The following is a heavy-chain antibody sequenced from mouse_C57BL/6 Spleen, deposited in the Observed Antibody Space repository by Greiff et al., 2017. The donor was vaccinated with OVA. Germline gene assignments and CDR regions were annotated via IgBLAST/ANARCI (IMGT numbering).Heavy chain of an antibody. CDR2: IDPSASYT. D-gene: IGHD3-2*02. Sequence: QVQLQQPGAGLVMPGASVKLSCKASGFTFTSYWMHWVRQTPGKGLEWIGEIDPSASYTTYNQKFTGKSTFTVDKSSSTASVKLSSLTSDDSAVDDCARRTYSSGHYFDYWGQGTTLTVSA. V-gene: IGHV1-69*01. J-gene: IGHJ2*01. CDR1: GFTFTSYW. CDR3: ARRTYSSGHYFDY.